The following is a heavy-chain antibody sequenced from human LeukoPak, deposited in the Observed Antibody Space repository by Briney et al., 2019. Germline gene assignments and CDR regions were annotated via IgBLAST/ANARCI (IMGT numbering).Heavy chain of an antibody. CDR2: INPNSGGT. D-gene: IGHD6-6*01. J-gene: IGHJ4*02. CDR1: GYTFTGYN. V-gene: IGHV1-2*02. CDR3: ARGGIAARPRIFDY. Sequence: ASVKVSCKASGYTFTGYNMHWVRQAPGQGLVWMGWINPNSGGTNYAQKFQGRVTMTRDTSISTAYMELSRLRSDDTAVYYCARGGIAARPRIFDYWGQGTLVTVSS.